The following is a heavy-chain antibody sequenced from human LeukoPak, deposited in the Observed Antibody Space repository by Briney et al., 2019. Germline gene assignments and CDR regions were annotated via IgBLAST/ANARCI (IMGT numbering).Heavy chain of an antibody. D-gene: IGHD6-19*01. Sequence: GGSLRLPCAASGFTFSNYVMNWVRQAPGKGLEWVSGMSASGGSTFYADSVKGRFTISRDNSKNTLYLQMNSLRAEDTAVYYCASSSSGWYKFDYWGQGTLVTVSS. CDR2: MSASGGST. J-gene: IGHJ4*02. V-gene: IGHV3-23*01. CDR3: ASSSSGWYKFDY. CDR1: GFTFSNYV.